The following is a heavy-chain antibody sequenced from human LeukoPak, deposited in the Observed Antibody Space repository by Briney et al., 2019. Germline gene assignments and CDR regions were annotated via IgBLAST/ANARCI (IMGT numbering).Heavy chain of an antibody. CDR2: ISGSGGST. CDR1: AFTFSSYA. J-gene: IGHJ4*02. D-gene: IGHD6-19*01. CDR3: GKPHSSAYYDFGY. Sequence: PGGSLRLSCAASAFTFSSYAMSWVRQAPGKGLEWVSAISGSGGSTYYADSVKGRFTISRDNSKNTLYLQMNSLRAEDTAVYYCGKPHSSAYYDFGYWGRGTLVTVSS. V-gene: IGHV3-23*01.